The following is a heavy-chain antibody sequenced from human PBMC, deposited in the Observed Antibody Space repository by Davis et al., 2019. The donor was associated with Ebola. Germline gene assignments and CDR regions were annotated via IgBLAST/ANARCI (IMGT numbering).Heavy chain of an antibody. V-gene: IGHV5-51*01. Sequence: GESLKISCKDSGNSFTSHWIGWMRQMPGKGLEWMGIIYTGDSDTRYSPSFQGQVTISADKSFKTAFLQWSSLKASDTARYYCATLRRTITGMDDGFDIWGQGTMVTVSS. J-gene: IGHJ3*02. D-gene: IGHD1-20*01. CDR2: IYTGDSDT. CDR1: GNSFTSHW. CDR3: ATLRRTITGMDDGFDI.